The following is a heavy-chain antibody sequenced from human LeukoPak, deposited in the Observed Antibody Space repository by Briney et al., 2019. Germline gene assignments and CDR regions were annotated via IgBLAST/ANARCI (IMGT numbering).Heavy chain of an antibody. CDR3: ARVEVSSSWPYYYYYGMDV. Sequence: SETLSLTCTVSGGSISSYYWGWIRQPPGKGLEWIGSIYYSGSTYYNPSLKSRVTISVDTSKNQFSLKLSSVTAADTAVYYCARVEVSSSWPYYYYYGMDVWGQGTTVTVSS. CDR1: GGSISSYY. J-gene: IGHJ6*02. D-gene: IGHD6-13*01. CDR2: IYYSGST. V-gene: IGHV4-39*01.